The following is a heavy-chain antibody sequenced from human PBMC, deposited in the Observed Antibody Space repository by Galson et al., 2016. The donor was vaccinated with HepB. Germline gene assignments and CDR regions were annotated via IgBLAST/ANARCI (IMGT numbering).Heavy chain of an antibody. CDR1: GGTFSNYA. J-gene: IGHJ6*02. Sequence: SVKVSCKASGGTFSNYALSWVRQAPGQGLEWMGGIIPMVEPENYAQKFQGRVTITADESTSTAYMELNSLRSEDTAVYYCARALGYCTTTDCYGFIPPYYYGLDVWGQGTTVTVSS. CDR3: ARALGYCTTTDCYGFIPPYYYGLDV. CDR2: IIPMVEPE. D-gene: IGHD2-2*01. V-gene: IGHV1-69*13.